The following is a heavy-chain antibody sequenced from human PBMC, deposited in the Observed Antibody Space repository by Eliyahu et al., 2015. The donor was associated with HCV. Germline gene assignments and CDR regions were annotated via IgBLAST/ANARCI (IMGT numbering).Heavy chain of an antibody. D-gene: IGHD3-22*01. V-gene: IGHV4-38-2*02. CDR3: AREGHDGSGNHYLY. CDR2: VYKSGRT. CDR1: GSSISXTYY. J-gene: IGHJ4*02. Sequence: QVQLHKSGPGLVKPSETLSLTCIVSGSSISXTYYWGWIRQAPGKGXGWIGRVYKSGRTFYNPSLKSQVTISVDTSKNEFSLKLTSVTAADTAVYYCAREGHDGSGNHYLYWGQGTLVTVSS.